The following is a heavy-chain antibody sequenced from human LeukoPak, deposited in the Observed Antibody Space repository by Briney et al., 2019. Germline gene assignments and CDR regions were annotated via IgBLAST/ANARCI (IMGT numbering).Heavy chain of an antibody. CDR2: INADGSTT. Sequence: GGSLRLSCAASGFTFSSYWMHWVRQAPGKGLVWVSRINADGSTTSYADSVRGRFTISRDNAKNTLYLQMNSLRAEDTAVYYCATLISGWSLYWGQGTLVTVSS. J-gene: IGHJ4*02. V-gene: IGHV3-74*01. CDR3: ATLISGWSLY. CDR1: GFTFSSYW. D-gene: IGHD6-19*01.